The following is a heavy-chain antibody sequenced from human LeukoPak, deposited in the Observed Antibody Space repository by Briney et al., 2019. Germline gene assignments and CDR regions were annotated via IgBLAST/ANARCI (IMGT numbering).Heavy chain of an antibody. CDR2: INPNSGGT. CDR3: ARGGGSSWTQRGYFQY. J-gene: IGHJ1*01. V-gene: IGHV1-2*02. D-gene: IGHD6-13*01. Sequence: GASVKVSCKASGYTFTDYYMHWVRQAPGHGLEWMGWINPNSGGTNYAQKFQGRVTMTRDTSISTAYMELSRMKSDDTAVYYCARGGGSSWTQRGYFQYWGQGTLVTVSS. CDR1: GYTFTDYY.